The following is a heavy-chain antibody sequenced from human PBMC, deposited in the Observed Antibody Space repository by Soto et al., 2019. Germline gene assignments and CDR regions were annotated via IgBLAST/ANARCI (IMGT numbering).Heavy chain of an antibody. D-gene: IGHD6-13*01. Sequence: EVQLLESGGGWLQPGGSLRLSCAASGFTFSSYAMNWVRQAPGKGLEWVSGITGSGAGSYYSDSVKGRFTISRDNSNNTLNLQMTSLRAEDTAVYYCAKAYSNSWPNDWFDPWSQGTLVTVSS. J-gene: IGHJ5*02. CDR3: AKAYSNSWPNDWFDP. V-gene: IGHV3-23*01. CDR1: GFTFSSYA. CDR2: ITGSGAGS.